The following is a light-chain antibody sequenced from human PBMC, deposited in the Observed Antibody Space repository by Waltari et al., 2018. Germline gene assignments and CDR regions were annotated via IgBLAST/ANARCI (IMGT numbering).Light chain of an antibody. CDR1: QSLVYSDGNIY. Sequence: DAVMTQSRLSLPVTLGEPASLSCRSSQSLVYSDGNIYLNWLQQRPGQWPRRLIYKGSHRDSVVPDRFRGSGSGTDVTLKISRVEAEDVGVYYCMRGTHWTDTVDRGTKLEI. CDR3: MRGTHWTDT. J-gene: IGKJ2*01. V-gene: IGKV2-30*01. CDR2: KGS.